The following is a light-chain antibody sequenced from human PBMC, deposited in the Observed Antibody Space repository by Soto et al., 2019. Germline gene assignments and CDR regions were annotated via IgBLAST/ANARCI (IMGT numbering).Light chain of an antibody. V-gene: IGKV1-39*01. CDR2: AAS. J-gene: IGKJ5*01. CDR1: QSISSY. Sequence: IPMTQSPSPLSASVGDRVTITCPASQSISSYLNWYQQKPGKAPKLLIYAASSLQSGVPSRFSGSGSGTDFTLTISSLQPEDFATYYCQQSYSTPFTFGQGTRLEIK. CDR3: QQSYSTPFT.